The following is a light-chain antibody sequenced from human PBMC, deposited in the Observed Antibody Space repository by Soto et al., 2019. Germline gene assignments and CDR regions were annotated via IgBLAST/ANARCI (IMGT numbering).Light chain of an antibody. V-gene: IGKV4-1*01. J-gene: IGKJ1*01. CDR2: WAS. Sequence: DIVMTQSPDSLAVSLGERATINCKSSQSLLYSSNSKNYLAWYQRKSGQPPKLLIYWASTRESGVPDRFSGSGSGTDFTLTISSLQADDVXXYXXXXYLSIPRTFGQGTKVEIK. CDR1: QSLLYSSNSKNY. CDR3: XXYLSIPRT.